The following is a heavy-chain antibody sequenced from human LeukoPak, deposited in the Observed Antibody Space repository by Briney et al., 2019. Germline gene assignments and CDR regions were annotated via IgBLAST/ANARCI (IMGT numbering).Heavy chain of an antibody. V-gene: IGHV1-8*01. D-gene: IGHD3-22*01. CDR2: MNPNSGNT. CDR3: ARPYDSSGDYYSY. CDR1: GYTFTSYD. J-gene: IGHJ4*02. Sequence: ASVKVSCKASGYTFTSYDINWVRQATGQGLEWMGWMNPNSGNTGYAQKFQGRVTMTRNTSISTAYMELSSLRSEDTAVYYCARPYDSSGDYYSYWGQGTLVTVSS.